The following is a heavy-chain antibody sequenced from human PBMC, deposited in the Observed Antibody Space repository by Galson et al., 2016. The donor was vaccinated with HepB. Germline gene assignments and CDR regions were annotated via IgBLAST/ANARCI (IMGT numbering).Heavy chain of an antibody. V-gene: IGHV1-3*01. Sequence: KFQGRVTITRDTSASTAYMELSSLRSEDTAVYYCATPYYYGSGSYYDNWFDPWGQGTLVTVSS. CDR3: ATPYYYGSGSYYDNWFDP. J-gene: IGHJ5*02. D-gene: IGHD3-10*01.